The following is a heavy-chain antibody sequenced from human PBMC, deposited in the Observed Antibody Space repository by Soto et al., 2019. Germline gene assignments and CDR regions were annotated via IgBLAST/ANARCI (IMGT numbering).Heavy chain of an antibody. V-gene: IGHV3-21*01. D-gene: IGHD5-18*01. J-gene: IGHJ4*02. CDR1: GFTFSTYS. CDR3: ERINTATWLVDY. Sequence: EVPLVESGGGLVKPGGSLRLSCAASGFTFSTYSMNWVRQASGKGLEWVSSISSSSGYIYYADSVKGRFTISRDNAKNSLYLQMTSLRAEDTAVYYCERINTATWLVDYWGQGTPVTVSS. CDR2: ISSSSGYI.